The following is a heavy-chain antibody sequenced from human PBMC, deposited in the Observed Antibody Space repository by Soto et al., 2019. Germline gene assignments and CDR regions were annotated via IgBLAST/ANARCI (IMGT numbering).Heavy chain of an antibody. CDR2: IYHSGST. V-gene: IGHV4-38-2*02. D-gene: IGHD6-19*01. CDR3: ARDLRGSSGYDY. Sequence: SETLSLTCAVSGYSISSGYYWGWIRQPPGKGLEWIGSIYHSGSTYYNPSLKSRVTISVDTSKNQFSLKLSSVTAADTAVYYCARDLRGSSGYDYWGQGTRVTVSS. J-gene: IGHJ4*02. CDR1: GYSISSGYY.